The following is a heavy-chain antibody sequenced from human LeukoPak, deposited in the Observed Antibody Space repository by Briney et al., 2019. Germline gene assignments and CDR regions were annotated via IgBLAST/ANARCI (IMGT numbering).Heavy chain of an antibody. Sequence: SETLSLTCTVSGGSISSSSYYWGWIRQPPGKGLEWIGSIYYSGSTYYNPSLKSRVTISVDTPKNQFSLKLSSVTAADTAVYYCARHTYDILTGYEYNWFDPWGQGTLVTVSS. CDR2: IYYSGST. CDR1: GGSISSSSYY. CDR3: ARHTYDILTGYEYNWFDP. V-gene: IGHV4-39*01. D-gene: IGHD3-9*01. J-gene: IGHJ5*02.